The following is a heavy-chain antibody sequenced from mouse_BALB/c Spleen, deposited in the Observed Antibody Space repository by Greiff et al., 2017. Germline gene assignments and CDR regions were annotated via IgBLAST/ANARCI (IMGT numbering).Heavy chain of an antibody. CDR3: TRVTTEGDAMDY. D-gene: IGHD1-1*01. Sequence: EVKVEESGGGLVKPGGSLKLSCAASGFTFSSYTMSWVRQTPEKRLEWVATISSGGSYTYYPDSVKGRFTISRDNAKNTLYLQMSSLKSEDTAMYYCTRVTTEGDAMDYWGQGTSVTVSS. J-gene: IGHJ4*01. CDR2: ISSGGSYT. V-gene: IGHV5-6-4*01. CDR1: GFTFSSYT.